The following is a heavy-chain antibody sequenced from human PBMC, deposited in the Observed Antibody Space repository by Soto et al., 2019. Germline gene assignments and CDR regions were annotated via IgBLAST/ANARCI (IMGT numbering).Heavy chain of an antibody. Sequence: QVQLVQSGAEVKNPGASVKVSCKASGYTFTYYYIHWVRQAPGQGFEWMGMINPSAGSTSYAQKFQGRVPMTRHTSTSTVYMELGSLTSEDTAVYYCARSPYSSGSYYPIDYWGQGTLVTVSS. J-gene: IGHJ4*02. V-gene: IGHV1-46*01. CDR1: GYTFTYYY. D-gene: IGHD3-22*01. CDR3: ARSPYSSGSYYPIDY. CDR2: INPSAGST.